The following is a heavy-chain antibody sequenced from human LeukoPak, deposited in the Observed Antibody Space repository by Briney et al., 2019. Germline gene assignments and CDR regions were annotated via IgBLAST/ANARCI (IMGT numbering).Heavy chain of an antibody. D-gene: IGHD6-19*01. Sequence: GRSLRLSCAASGFTFDDYAMHWVRQAPGKGLEWVSGISWNSGSIGYADSVKGRFTISRDNAKNSLYLQMNSPRAEDTALYYCAKDGPVAGTLDYWGQGTLVTVSS. V-gene: IGHV3-9*01. CDR2: ISWNSGSI. CDR3: AKDGPVAGTLDY. J-gene: IGHJ4*02. CDR1: GFTFDDYA.